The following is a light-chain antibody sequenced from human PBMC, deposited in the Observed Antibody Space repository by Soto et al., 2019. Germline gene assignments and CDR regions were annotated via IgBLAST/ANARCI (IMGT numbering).Light chain of an antibody. V-gene: IGKV3-20*01. J-gene: IGKJ1*01. Sequence: KTTLSCRPSQSVSSSYLAWYQQKPGQAPRLLIYLASSRATGIPDRFSGSGSGTDFTLTISRLEPEDFAVHWSQHYGRSPLWTFGQ. CDR3: QHYGRSPLWT. CDR1: QSVSSSY. CDR2: LAS.